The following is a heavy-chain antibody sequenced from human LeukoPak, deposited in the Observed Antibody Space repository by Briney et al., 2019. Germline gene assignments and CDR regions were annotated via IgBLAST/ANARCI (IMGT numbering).Heavy chain of an antibody. J-gene: IGHJ4*02. Sequence: ASVKVSCKGSGYTFIGYYIHWVWQAPGPGLERKGRINPNSGGTDYAQKFQGRVTMTRDTSISTAYLEFSRLRSDDTAVYYCARDWSMTTLDYWGQGTLVTVSS. CDR1: GYTFIGYY. CDR3: ARDWSMTTLDY. CDR2: INPNSGGT. V-gene: IGHV1-2*06. D-gene: IGHD4-17*01.